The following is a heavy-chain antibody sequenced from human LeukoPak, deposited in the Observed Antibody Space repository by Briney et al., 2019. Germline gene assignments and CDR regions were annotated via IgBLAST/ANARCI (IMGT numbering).Heavy chain of an antibody. CDR1: GFTFSSYW. V-gene: IGHV3-7*01. Sequence: GGSLRLSCAASGFTFSSYWMSWVRQAPGKGLEWVANIKQDGSEKYYVDSVKGRFTISRDNAKNSLYLQMNSLRAEDTAVYYSARDQLDYYGSGSFREDVWGQGTTVSVSS. CDR3: ARDQLDYYGSGSFREDV. CDR2: IKQDGSEK. D-gene: IGHD3-10*01. J-gene: IGHJ6*02.